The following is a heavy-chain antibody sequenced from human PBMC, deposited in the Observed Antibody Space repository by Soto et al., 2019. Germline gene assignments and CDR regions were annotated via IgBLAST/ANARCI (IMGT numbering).Heavy chain of an antibody. V-gene: IGHV4-39*02. Sequence: SETLSLTCTVSGGSISSSTYYWGWIRQPPGKGLEWIGSISGSTYYNPSLKSRVTISVDTSKNHFSLKLSSVTAADTAVYYCASRPEGGYINYWGQGTLVTVSS. CDR2: ISGST. CDR3: ASRPEGGYINY. CDR1: GGSISSSTYY. D-gene: IGHD3-22*01. J-gene: IGHJ4*02.